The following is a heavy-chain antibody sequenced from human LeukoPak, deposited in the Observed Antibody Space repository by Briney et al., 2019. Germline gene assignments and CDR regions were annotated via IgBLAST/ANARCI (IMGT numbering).Heavy chain of an antibody. CDR1: GYTFTGYY. CDR3: ARDPIQVVVPAAVGWFDP. V-gene: IGHV1-2*02. CDR2: INPNSGGT. D-gene: IGHD2-2*01. J-gene: IGHJ5*02. Sequence: GASVKVSCKASGYTFTGYYMHWVRQAPGQGLEWMGWINPNSGGTNYAQKFQCRVTMTRDTSISTAYMELSRLRSDDTAVYYCARDPIQVVVPAAVGWFDPWGQGTLVTVSS.